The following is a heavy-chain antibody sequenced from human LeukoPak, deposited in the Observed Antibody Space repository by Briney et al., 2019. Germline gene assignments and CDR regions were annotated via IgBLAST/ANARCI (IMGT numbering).Heavy chain of an antibody. J-gene: IGHJ4*02. CDR1: AHFNQDGY. CDR3: GIYQFTGPTYGSPNFDY. CDR2: IHYTGLT. D-gene: IGHD3-10*01. Sequence: SETLSLTCTISAHFNQDGYWRWIRQPPGKGLQWVGYIHYTGLTDYNPSLKSRATISVDTSKNQFSLKLSSVTAADTAVYYCGIYQFTGPTYGSPNFDYWGQGTLATVSS. V-gene: IGHV4-59*08.